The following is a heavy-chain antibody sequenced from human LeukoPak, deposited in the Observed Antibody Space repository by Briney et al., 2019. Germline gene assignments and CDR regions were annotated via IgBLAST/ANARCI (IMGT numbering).Heavy chain of an antibody. J-gene: IGHJ4*02. CDR1: VFTLSSYG. V-gene: IGHV3-30*18. CDR3: AKDSVSYFDY. D-gene: IGHD2-8*01. Sequence: GGSLTLSCAPSVFTLSSYGMHWVRQAPRKGLEWVAVISYDGSNKYYAGSVKGRFNISRDNSKNTLYMQMNSLRAEDTAVYYCAKDSVSYFDYWGQGTLVTVSS. CDR2: ISYDGSNK.